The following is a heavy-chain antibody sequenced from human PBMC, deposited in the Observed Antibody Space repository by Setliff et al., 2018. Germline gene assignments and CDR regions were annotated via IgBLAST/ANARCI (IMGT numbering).Heavy chain of an antibody. CDR3: ARAPGTVVVPASRSAFDI. CDR1: GGTFNSYA. V-gene: IGHV1-69*13. Sequence: GASVKVSCKASGGTFNSYAISWVRQAPGQGLEWMGGIIPIFGSANYARKFQGRVTVTADESTSTAYMEVRSLRSDDTAVYYCARAPGTVVVPASRSAFDIWGQGTMVTVSS. CDR2: IIPIFGSA. J-gene: IGHJ3*02. D-gene: IGHD2-2*01.